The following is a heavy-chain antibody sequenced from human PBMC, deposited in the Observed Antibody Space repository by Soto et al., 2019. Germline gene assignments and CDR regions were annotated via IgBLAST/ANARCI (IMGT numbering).Heavy chain of an antibody. D-gene: IGHD3-3*01. CDR3: AREITI. Sequence: PSETLSLTCTVSGASLTSGTFYWSWVRQPPGKGLELIGYVYHTGDTKYNPSLQSRVTISLDTSKNQFSLKLKSVTAADTAIYRCAREITIWGQGALVTVSS. CDR2: VYHTGDT. V-gene: IGHV4-61*01. CDR1: GASLTSGTFY. J-gene: IGHJ4*02.